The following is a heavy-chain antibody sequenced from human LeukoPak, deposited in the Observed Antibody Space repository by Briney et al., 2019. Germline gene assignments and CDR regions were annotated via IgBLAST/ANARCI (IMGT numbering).Heavy chain of an antibody. V-gene: IGHV3-53*01. J-gene: IGHJ4*02. Sequence: GGSLRLSCAASGFTVSSNYVSWVRQAPGKGLEWVSVIYSGGSTYYADSVKGRFTISRDNSKNTLYLQMNSLRAEDTAVYYCATKGIAAAALALDYWGQGTLVTVSS. CDR2: IYSGGST. CDR3: ATKGIAAAALALDY. CDR1: GFTVSSNY. D-gene: IGHD6-13*01.